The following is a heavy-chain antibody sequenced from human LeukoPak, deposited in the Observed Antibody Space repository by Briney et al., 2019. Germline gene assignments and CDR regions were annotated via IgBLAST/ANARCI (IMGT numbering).Heavy chain of an antibody. D-gene: IGHD5-24*01. V-gene: IGHV1-69*13. Sequence: SVKVSCKASGGPFSSYAISWVRQAPGQGLEWMGGIIPIFGTANYAQKFQGRVTITADESTSTAYMELSSLRSEDTAVYYCARERVEMATPRDDWYFDLWGRGTLVTVSS. J-gene: IGHJ2*01. CDR3: ARERVEMATPRDDWYFDL. CDR1: GGPFSSYA. CDR2: IIPIFGTA.